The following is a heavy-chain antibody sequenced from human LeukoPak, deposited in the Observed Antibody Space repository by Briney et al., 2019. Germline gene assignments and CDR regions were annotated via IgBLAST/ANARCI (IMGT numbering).Heavy chain of an antibody. J-gene: IGHJ4*02. Sequence: ASVKVSCKASGYTFTGYYMHWVRQAPGQGLEWMGWINPNSGGTNYAQKFQGRVTMTRDTSISTAYMELSRLRSDDTAVYYCARDLEGTGGFFGVVIMTYFDYWGQGTLVTVSS. V-gene: IGHV1-2*02. D-gene: IGHD3-3*01. CDR3: ARDLEGTGGFFGVVIMTYFDY. CDR2: INPNSGGT. CDR1: GYTFTGYY.